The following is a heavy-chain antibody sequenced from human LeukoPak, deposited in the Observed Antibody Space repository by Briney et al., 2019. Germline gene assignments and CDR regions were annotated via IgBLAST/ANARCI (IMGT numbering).Heavy chain of an antibody. V-gene: IGHV4-59*08. CDR2: IYYSGTT. D-gene: IGHD3-10*01. J-gene: IGHJ4*02. CDR3: ASSGSYSGMFC. Sequence: SETLSLTCTVSGGSISSYYWRWLRQPPGKGLEGIGYIYYSGTTNYNPSLKSRVTISVETSKNQFSLKLSSVTAADTAVYYCASSGSYSGMFCWGQGTLVTVSS. CDR1: GGSISSYY.